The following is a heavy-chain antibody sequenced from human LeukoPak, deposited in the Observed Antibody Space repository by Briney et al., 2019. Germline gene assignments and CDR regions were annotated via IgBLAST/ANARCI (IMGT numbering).Heavy chain of an antibody. D-gene: IGHD4-17*01. V-gene: IGHV3-53*01. CDR2: IYSGGST. CDR3: ARESMVYGDYVGGWFDP. Sequence: GGSLRLSCAASGFTVSSNYMSWVRQAPGKGLEWVSVIYSGGSTYYADSVKDRFTISRDNSKNTLYLQMNSLRAEDTAVYYCARESMVYGDYVGGWFDPWGQGTLVTVSS. J-gene: IGHJ5*02. CDR1: GFTVSSNY.